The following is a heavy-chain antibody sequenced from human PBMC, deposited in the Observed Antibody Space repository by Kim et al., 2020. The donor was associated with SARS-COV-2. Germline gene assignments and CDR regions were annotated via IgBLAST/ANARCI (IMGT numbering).Heavy chain of an antibody. J-gene: IGHJ4*02. CDR3: AKGPKDLLWFGELLFASIDY. D-gene: IGHD3-10*01. V-gene: IGHV3-23*01. Sequence: RFTISRDNAKNTLYLQMNSLRAEDTAVYYCAKGPKDLLWFGELLFASIDYWGQGTLVTVSS.